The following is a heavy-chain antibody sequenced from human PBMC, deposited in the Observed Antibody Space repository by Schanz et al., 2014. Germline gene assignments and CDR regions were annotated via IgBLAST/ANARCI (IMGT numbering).Heavy chain of an antibody. CDR1: GSSISPYY. CDR2: IYYNGRP. V-gene: IGHV4-59*08. J-gene: IGHJ4*02. Sequence: QVQLQESGPGLVKPSETLSLTCTISGSSISPYYWSWIRQPPGKGLEWVGYIYYNGRPNNNPSLKSRVPIPLDPSKNSFSGGLSSVTAADTAVYYCARHWGYDPSPCFDYWGQGTLVTVSS. CDR3: ARHWGYDPSPCFDY. D-gene: IGHD3-16*01.